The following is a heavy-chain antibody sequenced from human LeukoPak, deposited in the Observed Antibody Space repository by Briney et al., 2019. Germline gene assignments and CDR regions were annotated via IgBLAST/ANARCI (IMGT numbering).Heavy chain of an antibody. CDR2: SRGRGHSFTT. CDR1: GFSFSDYY. CDR3: ARGSGDYRDTNYYGMDV. D-gene: IGHD3-3*01. Sequence: GGSLRLSCASSGFSFSDYYMDWVRQAPGKGLEWVGRSRGRGHSFTTEYAASVKGRFTISRDNSQSALFLQMNSLQTEDTAVYYCARGSGDYRDTNYYGMDVWGLGTTVSVSS. V-gene: IGHV3-72*01. J-gene: IGHJ6*02.